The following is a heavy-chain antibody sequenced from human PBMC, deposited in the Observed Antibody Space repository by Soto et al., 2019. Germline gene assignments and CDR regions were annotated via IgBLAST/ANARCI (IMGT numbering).Heavy chain of an antibody. Sequence: SGPTLVNPTQTLTLTCTFSGFSLSTSGVGVGWIRQPPGKALEWRALIYWNDDKRYSPSLKSRLTITKDTSKNQVVLTMTNMDPVGTATYYCAHAYYYDSSGAYYYYYYGMDVWGQGTTVTVSS. CDR3: AHAYYYDSSGAYYYYYYGMDV. CDR2: IYWNDDK. J-gene: IGHJ6*02. D-gene: IGHD3-22*01. CDR1: GFSLSTSGVG. V-gene: IGHV2-5*01.